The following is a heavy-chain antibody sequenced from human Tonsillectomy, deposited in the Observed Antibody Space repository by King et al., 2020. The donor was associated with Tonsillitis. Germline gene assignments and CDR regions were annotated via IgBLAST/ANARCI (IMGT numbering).Heavy chain of an antibody. CDR3: AKSLLSGYYYYYGMDV. CDR1: GFSFSIYG. V-gene: IGHV3-30*18. J-gene: IGHJ6*02. CDR2: ISYDGSNK. D-gene: IGHD1-26*01. Sequence: VQLVESGGGVVQPGRSLRLSCAASGFSFSIYGMHWVRQAPGKGLEWVAVISYDGSNKYYADSVKGRFTISRDNSNNTLYLQMNSLRAEDTAVYYCAKSLLSGYYYYYGMDVWGQGTTVTVSS.